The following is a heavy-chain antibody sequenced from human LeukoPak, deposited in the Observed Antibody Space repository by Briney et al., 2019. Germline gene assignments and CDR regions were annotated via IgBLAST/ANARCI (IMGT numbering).Heavy chain of an antibody. CDR1: GFTYSSYW. D-gene: IGHD3-22*01. CDR2: INQDGSEK. J-gene: IGHJ4*02. V-gene: IGHV3-7*01. CDR3: ARDRALYDSRRGYYYTEDDY. Sequence: GGSLRLSCAASGFTYSSYWMSWVRQAPGKGLEWVANINQDGSEKYSVDSVKGRFTISRDNAKSSLYLQMNSLRADDTAVYYCARDRALYDSRRGYYYTEDDYWGQGTLVTVSS.